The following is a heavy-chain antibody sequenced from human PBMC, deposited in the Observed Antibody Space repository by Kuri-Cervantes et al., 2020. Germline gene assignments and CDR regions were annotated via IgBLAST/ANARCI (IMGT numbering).Heavy chain of an antibody. V-gene: IGHV1-69*13. CDR3: ARGSPVTYGMDV. D-gene: IGHD4-17*01. CDR2: IIPIFGTA. Sequence: SVKVSCKASGGTFSSYAISWVRQAPGQGLRWMGGIIPIFGTANYAQKFQGRVTITADESTSTAYMELSSLRSEDTAVYYCARGSPVTYGMDVWGQGTTVTVSS. J-gene: IGHJ6*02. CDR1: GGTFSSYA.